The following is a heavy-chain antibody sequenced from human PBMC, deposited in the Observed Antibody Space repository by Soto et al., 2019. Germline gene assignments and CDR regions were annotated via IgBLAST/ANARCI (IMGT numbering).Heavy chain of an antibody. V-gene: IGHV1-69*13. J-gene: IGHJ6*02. CDR3: AGTRGYSGYDWYYYGMDV. Sequence: ASVKVSCKASGGTFSSYAISWVRQAPGQGLEWMGGIIPIFGTANYAQKLQGRVTITADESTSTAYMELSSLRSEDTAVYYCAGTRGYSGYDWYYYGMDVWGQGTTVTVSS. D-gene: IGHD5-12*01. CDR1: GGTFSSYA. CDR2: IIPIFGTA.